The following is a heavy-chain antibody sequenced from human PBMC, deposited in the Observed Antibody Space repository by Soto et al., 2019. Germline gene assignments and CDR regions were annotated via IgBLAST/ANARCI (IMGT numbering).Heavy chain of an antibody. CDR3: ARGRAFMFGGVIVYDY. CDR2: IVVGSGNT. J-gene: IGHJ4*02. D-gene: IGHD3-16*02. V-gene: IGHV1-58*02. CDR1: GFTFTSSA. Sequence: SVKVSWKASGFTFTSSAMQWVRQARGQSLEWIGWIVVGSGNTNSAPKFQERVTITWDMSTSTAYLQWSSLKASDTAMYYCARGRAFMFGGVIVYDYWGQGTLVTVSS.